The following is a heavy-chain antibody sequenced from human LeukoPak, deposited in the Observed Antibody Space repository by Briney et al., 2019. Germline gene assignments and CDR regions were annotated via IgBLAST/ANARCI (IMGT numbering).Heavy chain of an antibody. CDR2: IYYSGNT. CDR1: GGSTNSGTYY. Sequence: SETLSLTCTVSGGSTNSGTYYWGWVRQHPGKGLEWIGTIYYSGNTYYNPSLESRVTISIDPSKNQFSLKLSSVTAADTAVYYCARLPSGTFDYWGQGTLVTVSS. CDR3: ARLPSGTFDY. D-gene: IGHD6-13*01. J-gene: IGHJ4*02. V-gene: IGHV4-39*01.